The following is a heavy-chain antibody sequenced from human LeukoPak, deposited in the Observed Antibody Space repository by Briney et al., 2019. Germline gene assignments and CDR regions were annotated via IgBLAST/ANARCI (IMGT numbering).Heavy chain of an antibody. V-gene: IGHV4-31*03. CDR3: ARAKGPLLRDY. CDR2: IYYSRST. Sequence: SETLSLTCTVSGGSISSGGYDWRWIRQQGGKGLEWIGYIYYSRSTYYNPSLKSRVTISVDTSKNQFSLKLSSVTAADTAVYYCARAKGPLLRDYWGQGTLVTVSS. CDR1: GGSISSGGYD. J-gene: IGHJ4*02.